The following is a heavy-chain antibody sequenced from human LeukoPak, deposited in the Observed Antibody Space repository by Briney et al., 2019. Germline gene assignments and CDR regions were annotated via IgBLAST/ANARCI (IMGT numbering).Heavy chain of an antibody. D-gene: IGHD2-15*01. J-gene: IGHJ4*02. V-gene: IGHV4-39*01. CDR2: IYYSGST. CDR3: ARVEVVVAATDY. Sequence: PSETLSLTCTVSGGSIGSSSYYWGWIRQPPGKGLEWIGSIYYSGSTYYNPSLKSRVTISVDTSKNQFSLKLSSVTAADTAVYYCARVEVVVAATDYWGQGTLVTVSS. CDR1: GGSIGSSSYY.